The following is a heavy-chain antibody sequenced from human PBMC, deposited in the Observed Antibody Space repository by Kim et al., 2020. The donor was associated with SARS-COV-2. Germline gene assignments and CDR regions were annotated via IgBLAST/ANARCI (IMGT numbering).Heavy chain of an antibody. V-gene: IGHV4-31*03. CDR3: ASGRIWFGEPYYGMDV. CDR1: GGSISSGGYY. Sequence: SETLSLTCTVSGGSISSGGYYWSWIRQHPGKGLEWIGYIYYSGSTYYNPSLKSRVTISVDTSKNQFSLKLSSVTAADTAVYYCASGRIWFGEPYYGMDVWGQGTTVTVSS. J-gene: IGHJ6*02. D-gene: IGHD3-10*01. CDR2: IYYSGST.